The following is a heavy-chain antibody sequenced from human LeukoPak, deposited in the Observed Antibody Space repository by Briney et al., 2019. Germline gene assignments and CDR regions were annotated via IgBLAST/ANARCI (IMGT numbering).Heavy chain of an antibody. CDR3: AREPLAHGYCSGGTCSDY. Sequence: GGSLSLSCAASGFTFNSCAFHWVRQAPGKGVGWVGAISFDGGNKYYADAMKGRFTISRDNSNNTLFLQMNSLRPEDTAVYYCAREPLAHGYCSGGTCSDYWGQGTLVTVSS. D-gene: IGHD2-15*01. J-gene: IGHJ4*02. CDR1: GFTFNSCA. CDR2: ISFDGGNK. V-gene: IGHV3-30-3*01.